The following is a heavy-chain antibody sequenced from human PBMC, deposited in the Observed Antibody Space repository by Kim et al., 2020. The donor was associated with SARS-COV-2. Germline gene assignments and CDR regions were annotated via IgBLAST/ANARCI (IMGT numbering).Heavy chain of an antibody. CDR3: ARGHGMDV. V-gene: IGHV3-48*01. CDR1: GFTFSTYS. J-gene: IGHJ6*02. CDR2: IVGSSNTI. Sequence: GGYLRLSCAASGFTFSTYSMNWVRQAPGKGLEWISYIVGSSNTIYYADSVKGRFTISRDNAKNSLYLQMNSLRGEDTAVYYCARGHGMDVWGQGTTVTVSS.